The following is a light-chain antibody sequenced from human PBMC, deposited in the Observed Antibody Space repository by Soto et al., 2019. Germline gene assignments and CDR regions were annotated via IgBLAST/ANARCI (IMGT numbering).Light chain of an antibody. CDR2: EVS. Sequence: QSALTQPASVSGSPGQSITISCTGTSSDVGGYNYVSWYQQHPGKATKLMIYEVSNRPSGVSNRFSGSKSGNTASLTISWLQAEDEADYYCSSYTSSSTYVFGTGTKLTVL. CDR3: SSYTSSSTYV. V-gene: IGLV2-14*01. CDR1: SSDVGGYNY. J-gene: IGLJ1*01.